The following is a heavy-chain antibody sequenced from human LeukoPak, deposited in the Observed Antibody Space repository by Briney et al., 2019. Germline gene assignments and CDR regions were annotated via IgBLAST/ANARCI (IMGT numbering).Heavy chain of an antibody. J-gene: IGHJ4*02. Sequence: SETLSLTCTVSGDSITRYYWSWIRQPPGKGLEWIGYMFHTGSTSYNPSLKSRVTLSMDTSKLQFSLKLTSVTAADTAVYYCAREGGKQWLVFDYWGRGALVTVSS. CDR1: GDSITRYY. CDR3: AREGGKQWLVFDY. V-gene: IGHV4-59*01. CDR2: MFHTGST. D-gene: IGHD6-19*01.